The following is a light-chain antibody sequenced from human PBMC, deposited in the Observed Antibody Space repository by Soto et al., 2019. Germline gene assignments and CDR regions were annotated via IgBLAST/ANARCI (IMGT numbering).Light chain of an antibody. J-gene: IGKJ3*01. CDR2: SAS. CDR1: QAISSNC. CDR3: QRCGSPPFT. Sequence: EILLTQSPGTLSLSPGERATLSCRASQAISSNCLVWYQVKSGRAPRVLIHSASIRATDIPDRFSGGGSGTDFSLNISILQREDCALYYCQRCGSPPFTFGPGTKVDIK. V-gene: IGKV3-20*01.